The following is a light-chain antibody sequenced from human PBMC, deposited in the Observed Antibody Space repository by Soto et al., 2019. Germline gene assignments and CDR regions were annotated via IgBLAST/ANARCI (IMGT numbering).Light chain of an antibody. CDR3: QQYGSAPVRT. J-gene: IGKJ1*01. CDR1: QSVSTNN. V-gene: IGKV3-20*01. CDR2: GAS. Sequence: IVLTPSPGTLSSSPRERAPLSCRASQSVSTNNLAWYQQRPGQAPRLLIYGASRRATGIPDRFSGSGSGTDFTLTISRLEPEDLAVYYCQQYGSAPVRTVGQGAKVDI.